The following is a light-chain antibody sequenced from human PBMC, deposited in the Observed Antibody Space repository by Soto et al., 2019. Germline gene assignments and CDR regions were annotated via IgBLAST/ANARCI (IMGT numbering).Light chain of an antibody. Sequence: ERANRACRSRQSVSSYLAWFQQRPGQPPRLLIHDASSRATGIPARFSGSGSGTDFTPTISSLEPEDFAVYYCQQRSNWPLTVGGGTKVDIK. CDR3: QQRSNWPLT. CDR2: DAS. J-gene: IGKJ4*01. V-gene: IGKV3-11*01. CDR1: QSVSSY.